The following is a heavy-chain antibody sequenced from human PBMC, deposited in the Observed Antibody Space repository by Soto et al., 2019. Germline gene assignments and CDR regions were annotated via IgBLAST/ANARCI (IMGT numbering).Heavy chain of an antibody. CDR1: GGSISSYY. D-gene: IGHD3-16*01. CDR3: ARAFITSGYSYDAFDI. CDR2: IYYSGST. J-gene: IGHJ3*02. Sequence: SETLSLTCTVSGGSISSYYWSWIRQPPGKGLEWIGYIYYSGSTNYNPSLKSRVTISVDTSKNQFSLKLSSVTAADTAVYYCARAFITSGYSYDAFDIWGQGTMVTVSS. V-gene: IGHV4-59*01.